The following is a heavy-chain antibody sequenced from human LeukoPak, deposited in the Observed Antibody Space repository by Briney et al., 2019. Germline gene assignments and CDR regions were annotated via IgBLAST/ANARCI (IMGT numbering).Heavy chain of an antibody. V-gene: IGHV1-69*06. J-gene: IGHJ6*03. CDR1: GCTFSSYA. D-gene: IGHD6-13*01. CDR3: ARAPRSGYSSSRYYYYMDV. Sequence: GASVKVSCKSSGCTFSSYAISWVRQAPGQGLEWMGVIIPIFGTANYAQKFQGRVTITADKSTSTAYMELSRLRSEDTAVYYCARAPRSGYSSSRYYYYMDVWGKGTTVTVSS. CDR2: IIPIFGTA.